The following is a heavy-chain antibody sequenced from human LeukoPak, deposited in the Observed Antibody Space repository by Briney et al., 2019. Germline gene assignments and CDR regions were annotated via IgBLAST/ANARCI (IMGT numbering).Heavy chain of an antibody. CDR1: GFTFSSYA. V-gene: IGHV3-30*04. CDR2: ISYDGSNK. D-gene: IGHD6-19*01. CDR3: ARYSSGWYFDC. J-gene: IGHJ4*02. Sequence: PGRSLRLSCAASGFTFSSYAMHWVRQAPGKGLEWVAVISYDGSNKYYADSVKGRFTISRDNSKNTLYLQMNSLRAEDTAVYYCARYSSGWYFDCWGQGTLVTVSS.